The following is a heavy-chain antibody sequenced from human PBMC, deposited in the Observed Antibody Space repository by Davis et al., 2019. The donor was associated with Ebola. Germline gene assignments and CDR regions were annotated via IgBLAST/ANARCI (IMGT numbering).Heavy chain of an antibody. CDR3: ARGKQFGDYYMDV. CDR1: GFTFSSYW. CDR2: IKQDGSEK. V-gene: IGHV3-7*01. Sequence: GESLKISCAASGFTFSSYWMSWVRQAPGKGLEWVANIKQDGSEKYYVDSVKGRFTISRDNAKNTLYLQMNSLRAEDTAVYYCARGKQFGDYYMDVWGKGTTVTVSS. D-gene: IGHD3-16*01. J-gene: IGHJ6*03.